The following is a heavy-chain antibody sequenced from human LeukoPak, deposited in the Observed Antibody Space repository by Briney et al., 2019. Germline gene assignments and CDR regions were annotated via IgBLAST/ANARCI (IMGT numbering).Heavy chain of an antibody. J-gene: IGHJ6*03. V-gene: IGHV3-20*04. Sequence: GGSLRLSCAASGFTFDDYGMSWVRQAPGKGLEWVSGINWNGGSTGYADSVKGRFTISRDNAKNSLYLQMNSLRAEDTALYYCARGGGAAAGDYYYYYMDAWGKGTTVTVSS. CDR3: ARGGGAAAGDYYYYYMDA. CDR2: INWNGGST. CDR1: GFTFDDYG. D-gene: IGHD6-13*01.